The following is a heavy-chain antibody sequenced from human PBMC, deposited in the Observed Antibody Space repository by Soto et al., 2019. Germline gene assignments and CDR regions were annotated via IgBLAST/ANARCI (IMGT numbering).Heavy chain of an antibody. V-gene: IGHV1-3*01. CDR2: INAGNGNT. CDR3: ARVSGYYLPDY. J-gene: IGHJ4*02. D-gene: IGHD5-12*01. CDR1: GYTFKNYA. Sequence: ASVKVSCKASGYTFKNYAMHCVRQAPGQRLEWMGWINAGNGNTKYSQKFQGRVTITRDTSASTAYMELSSLRSEDTAVYYCARVSGYYLPDYWGQGTLVTVPS.